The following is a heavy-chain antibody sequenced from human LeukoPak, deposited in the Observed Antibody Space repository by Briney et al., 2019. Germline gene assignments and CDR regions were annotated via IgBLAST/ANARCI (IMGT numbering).Heavy chain of an antibody. J-gene: IGHJ4*02. CDR1: GGSISSGDYY. D-gene: IGHD4-17*01. Sequence: SETLSLTCTVSGGSISSGDYYWSWIRQHPGKGLEWIGYMYYTGSAYYNWPLKSRVIMSIDTSKNQFSLKLSSVTAADTAVYYCARFDYGDSAGRAGPLNFWGQGTLVTVSS. V-gene: IGHV4-31*03. CDR2: MYYTGSA. CDR3: ARFDYGDSAGRAGPLNF.